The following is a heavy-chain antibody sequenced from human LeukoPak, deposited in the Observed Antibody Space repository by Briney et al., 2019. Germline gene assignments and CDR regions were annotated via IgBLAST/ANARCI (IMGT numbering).Heavy chain of an antibody. CDR2: IRSGGST. D-gene: IGHD3-10*01. V-gene: IGHV3-53*01. J-gene: IGHJ3*01. CDR1: GFTVSSSY. Sequence: GGSLRLSCAASGFTVSSSYMTWVRQAPGKGLEWVSVIRSGGSTVYADSVKGRFTISRDNSKNTLYLQLNGLRAEDTAVYYCAREGSGRTAYNDGLDVWGQGTMVIVSS. CDR3: AREGSGRTAYNDGLDV.